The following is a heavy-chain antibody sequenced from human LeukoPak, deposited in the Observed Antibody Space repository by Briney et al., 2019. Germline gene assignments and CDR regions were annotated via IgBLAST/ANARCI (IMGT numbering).Heavy chain of an antibody. CDR1: GYTFTGYY. D-gene: IGHD6-13*01. CDR2: INPNSGGT. J-gene: IGHJ4*02. Sequence: VASVKVSCNASGYTFTGYYMHWVRQAPGQGLEWMGWINPNSGGTNYAQKFQGRVTMTRDTSISTAYMELSRLRSDDTAVYYCARNRNHIAAPSGDYWGQGTLVTVSS. V-gene: IGHV1-2*02. CDR3: ARNRNHIAAPSGDY.